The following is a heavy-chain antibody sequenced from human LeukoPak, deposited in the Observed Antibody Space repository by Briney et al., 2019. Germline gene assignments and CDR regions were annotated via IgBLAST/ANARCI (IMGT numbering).Heavy chain of an antibody. CDR1: GFTLSSYW. Sequence: RGSLRLSCAAPGFTLSSYWMSWVRQAPGKGLEWVANIKQDGSEKYYVDSVKGRFTISRDNAKNSPYLQMNSLRAEDPALYYXXXXRGRNYYDTGRADYWGQGTLVTVSS. CDR2: IKQDGSEK. V-gene: IGHV3-7*01. D-gene: IGHD3-22*01. CDR3: XXXRGRNYYDTGRADY. J-gene: IGHJ4*02.